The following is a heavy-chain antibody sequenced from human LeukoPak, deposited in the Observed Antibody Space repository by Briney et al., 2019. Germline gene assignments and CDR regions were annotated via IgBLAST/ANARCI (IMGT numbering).Heavy chain of an antibody. J-gene: IGHJ2*01. Sequence: GGLRLSCAASGFTFSSYAMSWVRQAPGKGLEWVSAITGSGGSTYYADSVKGRFTISRDNSKNTLYLQMNSLRAEDTAVYYCAKDTASSWWYFDLWGRGTLVTVSS. CDR2: ITGSGGST. D-gene: IGHD5-18*01. CDR1: GFTFSSYA. V-gene: IGHV3-23*01. CDR3: AKDTASSWWYFDL.